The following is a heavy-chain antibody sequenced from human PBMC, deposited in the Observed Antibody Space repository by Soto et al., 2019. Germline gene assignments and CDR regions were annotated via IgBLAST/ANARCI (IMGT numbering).Heavy chain of an antibody. CDR1: GGTFSSYA. J-gene: IGHJ6*02. V-gene: IGHV1-69*13. CDR3: ARDRDNWSGHGYYYYGMDV. Sequence: SVKVSCKASGGTFSSYAISWVRQAPGQGLEWMGGIIPIFGTANYAQKFQGRVTITADESTSTAYMELSRLRSEDTAGYYCARDRDNWSGHGYYYYGMDVWGQGTTVTVSS. D-gene: IGHD1-20*01. CDR2: IIPIFGTA.